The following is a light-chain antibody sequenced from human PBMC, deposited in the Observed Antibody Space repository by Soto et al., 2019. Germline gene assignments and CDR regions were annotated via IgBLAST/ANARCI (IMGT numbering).Light chain of an antibody. V-gene: IGKV3-20*01. Sequence: EVVLTQSPVTLSFSPGERATLSCRASQSFRGLLAWYQQKPGQAPRLLIYGASSRATGIPDGFSGSGSGTDFTLTISRLEPEDFAVYYCQQYGSSPRPFGGGTKVDI. CDR2: GAS. J-gene: IGKJ4*01. CDR1: QSFRGL. CDR3: QQYGSSPRP.